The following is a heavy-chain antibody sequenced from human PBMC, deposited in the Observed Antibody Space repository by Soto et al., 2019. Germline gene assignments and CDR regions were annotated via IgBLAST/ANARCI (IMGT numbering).Heavy chain of an antibody. J-gene: IGHJ4*02. CDR1: GYSFSSYW. D-gene: IGHD2-2*01. CDR3: AGLPTISRPGNPFAP. V-gene: IGHV5-51*01. Sequence: GESLKISCKGSGYSFSSYWIGWVRQMPGKGLEWMGIIWPGDSDTTYSPSFQGQVTISADKSISTAYLQWSSLKASDTATYYCAGLPTISRPGNPFAPGGKEPLVXFPS. CDR2: IWPGDSDT.